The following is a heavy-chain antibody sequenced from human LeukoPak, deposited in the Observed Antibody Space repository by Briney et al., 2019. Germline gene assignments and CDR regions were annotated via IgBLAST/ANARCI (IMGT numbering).Heavy chain of an antibody. V-gene: IGHV4-59*08. CDR3: ARHKDYYYSYMDV. CDR1: GGSISNYY. J-gene: IGHJ6*03. Sequence: PSETLSLTCSVSGGSISNYYWSWIRQPPGKGLEWIGFIYYSGITNYNSSLKSRVTISVDTSKNQFSLKLSSVTAADTAVYYCARHKDYYYSYMDVWGKGTTVTISS. CDR2: IYYSGIT.